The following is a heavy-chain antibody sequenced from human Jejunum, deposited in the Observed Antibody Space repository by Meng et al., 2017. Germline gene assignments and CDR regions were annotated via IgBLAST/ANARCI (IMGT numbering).Heavy chain of an antibody. CDR1: GGSVSRAGYQ. CDR2: AST. CDR3: ARDHMGSLDY. J-gene: IGHJ4*02. Sequence: QVQLQESGPGLVMPSGTLSLICTVSGGSVSRAGYQWGWIRQPPGKXLEWIGYASTNYNPSLKSRVTISLDTSRNQFSLSLSSVTAADTAVYYCARDHMGSLDYWGQGILVTVSS. D-gene: IGHD1-26*01. V-gene: IGHV4-61*08.